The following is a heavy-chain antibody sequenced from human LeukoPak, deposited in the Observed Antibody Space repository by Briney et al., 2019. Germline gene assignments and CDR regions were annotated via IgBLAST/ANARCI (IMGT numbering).Heavy chain of an antibody. CDR2: ISSSGTTI. CDR3: ARGGPGYYLDF. CDR1: GFTFSRYE. V-gene: IGHV3-48*03. Sequence: GGSLRLSCAASGFTFSRYEMNWVRQAPGKGLEWVSYISSSGTTIYYADSVEGRFSVSRDNAKNSLYLQVNSLRAEDTAVYYCARGGPGYYLDFWGQGTLVTVSS. J-gene: IGHJ4*02.